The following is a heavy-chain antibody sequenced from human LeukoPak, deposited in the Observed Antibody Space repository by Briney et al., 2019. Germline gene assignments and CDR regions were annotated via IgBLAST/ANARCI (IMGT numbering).Heavy chain of an antibody. V-gene: IGHV4-34*01. J-gene: IGHJ5*02. CDR1: GGSFSGYY. CDR3: ARGGRFDP. Sequence: SETLSLTRAVYGGSFSGYYWSWIRQPPGKGLEWIGEINHSGSTNYNPSLKSRVTISVDTSKNQFSLKLSSVTAADAAVYYCARGGRFDPWGQGTLVTVSS. CDR2: INHSGST.